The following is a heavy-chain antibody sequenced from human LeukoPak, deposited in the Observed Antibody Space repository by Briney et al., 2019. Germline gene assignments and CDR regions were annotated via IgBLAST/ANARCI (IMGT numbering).Heavy chain of an antibody. CDR2: TKPDGSAE. Sequence: GGSLSLSCAASGFTFRNFWMGWLRQAPGKGLVWLTNTKPDGSAEDYADPVRGRFTTSRANANNFLYLHRMSLRATDTSVYYRERDGGLNTNFDYWGQGTLVTVSS. CDR1: GFTFRNFW. D-gene: IGHD2-15*01. V-gene: IGHV3-7*01. J-gene: IGHJ4*02. CDR3: ERDGGLNTNFDY.